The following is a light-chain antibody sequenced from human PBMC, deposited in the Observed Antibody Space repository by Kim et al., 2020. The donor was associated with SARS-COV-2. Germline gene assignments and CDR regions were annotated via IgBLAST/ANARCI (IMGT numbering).Light chain of an antibody. CDR1: QSVSSNY. J-gene: IGKJ2*01. CDR2: LAS. V-gene: IGKV3-20*01. Sequence: WPPGESATPPCRASQSVSSNYLARYHQRPGQAPRPLTYLASTRATAAPDSFSGSGSGTDFILPIRRWEPEDFGVFYCQQYDTSPYTFGQGTKREI. CDR3: QQYDTSPYT.